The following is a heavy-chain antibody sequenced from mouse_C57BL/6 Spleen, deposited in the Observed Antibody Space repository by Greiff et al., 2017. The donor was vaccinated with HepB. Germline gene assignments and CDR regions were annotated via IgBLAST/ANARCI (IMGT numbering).Heavy chain of an antibody. CDR2: IDPSDSYT. J-gene: IGHJ2*01. Sequence: VKLQQPGAELVKPGASVKLSCKASGYTFTSYWMQWVKQRPGQGLEWIGEIDPSDSYTNYNQKFKGKATLTVDTSSSTAYMQLSSLTSEDSAVYYCARPALYYFDYWGQGTTLTVSS. CDR3: ARPALYYFDY. CDR1: GYTFTSYW. D-gene: IGHD1-2*01. V-gene: IGHV1-50*01.